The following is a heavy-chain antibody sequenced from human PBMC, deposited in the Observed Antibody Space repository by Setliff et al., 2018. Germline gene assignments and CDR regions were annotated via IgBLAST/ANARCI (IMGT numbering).Heavy chain of an antibody. D-gene: IGHD6-19*01. Sequence: PSETLSLTCSVSGVSITTNSYYWGWIRQPPGKGLEWIGSIYNTGTTYYNPSLTSRVTLYVDTAKNQFSLKLNSVTAADMAVYYCAREQWLDPPGYYYMDVWAKGTTVTVSS. V-gene: IGHV4-39*07. CDR3: AREQWLDPPGYYYMDV. J-gene: IGHJ6*03. CDR1: GVSITTNSYY. CDR2: IYNTGTT.